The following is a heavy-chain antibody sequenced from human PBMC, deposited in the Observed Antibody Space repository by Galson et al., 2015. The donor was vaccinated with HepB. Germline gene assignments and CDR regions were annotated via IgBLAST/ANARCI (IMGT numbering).Heavy chain of an antibody. CDR1: GFTFSSYW. D-gene: IGHD6-25*01. V-gene: IGHV3-30*03. CDR2: IQYNGFTK. CDR3: ARNTPASGYHGLHY. J-gene: IGHJ4*02. Sequence: SLRLSCAASGFTFSSYWMTWVRQAPGKGLEWVAYIQYNGFTKYYGDSVTGRFTISRDNSKNTLYLQMNSLRPEDTALYHCARNTPASGYHGLHYGGQGTLVTVSS.